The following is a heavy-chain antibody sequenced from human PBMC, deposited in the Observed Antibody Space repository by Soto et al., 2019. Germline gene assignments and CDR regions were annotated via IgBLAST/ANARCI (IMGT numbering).Heavy chain of an antibody. V-gene: IGHV2-5*09. Sequence: QVTLKEAGPPLVKPTPSLTLTCTFSGFSLTTSGVGWCWVRQTPGQALEWLALIYWDGEEQYPPSLKSRLTITTDTSQSQVALTVPDMDPVDTATYFCIRRYSNSAYFDYWGQVILVTLS. J-gene: IGHJ4*02. CDR2: IYWDGEE. D-gene: IGHD6-6*01. CDR1: GFSLTTSGVG. CDR3: IRRYSNSAYFDY.